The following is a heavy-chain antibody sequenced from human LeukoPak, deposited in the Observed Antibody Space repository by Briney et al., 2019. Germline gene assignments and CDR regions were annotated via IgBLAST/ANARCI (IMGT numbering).Heavy chain of an antibody. CDR2: IHYTGST. CDR3: ARRLAVTGRYYFDY. D-gene: IGHD6-19*01. J-gene: IGHJ4*02. V-gene: IGHV4-59*12. Sequence: SETLSLTCTVSGGSISTYYWSWIRQPPGKGLEWIGYIHYTGSTSYNPSLKSRVTISVDTSKNQFSLKLTSVTAADTAVYYCARRLAVTGRYYFDYWGQGTLVTVSS. CDR1: GGSISTYY.